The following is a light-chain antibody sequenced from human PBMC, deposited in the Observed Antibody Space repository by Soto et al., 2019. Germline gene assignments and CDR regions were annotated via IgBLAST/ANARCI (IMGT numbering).Light chain of an antibody. CDR1: QSVLYSSNNKNY. Sequence: DIVMTQSPDSLAVSLGERATINCKSSQSVLYSSNNKNYLAWYQQKRGQPPKLLIYWASTRESGVPDRFSGSGSGTDFTLTISSLQAEDVAVYYCQQYYNAPYTFGQGTKLEIK. CDR2: WAS. J-gene: IGKJ2*01. V-gene: IGKV4-1*01. CDR3: QQYYNAPYT.